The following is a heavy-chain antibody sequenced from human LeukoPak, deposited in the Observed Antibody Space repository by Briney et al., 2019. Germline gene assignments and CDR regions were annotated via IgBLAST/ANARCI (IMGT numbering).Heavy chain of an antibody. CDR2: ISAYNGNT. Sequence: ASVKVSCKASGYTFTSYGISWVRQAPGQRLEWMGWISAYNGNTNYAQKLQGRVTMTTDTSTSTAYMELRSLRSDDTAVYYCARDLGPTTPPPSDDYWGQGTPVTVSS. CDR3: ARDLGPTTPPPSDDY. J-gene: IGHJ4*02. CDR1: GYTFTSYG. D-gene: IGHD4-11*01. V-gene: IGHV1-18*01.